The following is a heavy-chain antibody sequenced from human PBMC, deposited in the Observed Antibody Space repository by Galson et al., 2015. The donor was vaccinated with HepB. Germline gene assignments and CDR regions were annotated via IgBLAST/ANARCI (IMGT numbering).Heavy chain of an antibody. CDR3: AKEASPYCSGGSCSFDY. V-gene: IGHV3-23*01. D-gene: IGHD2-15*01. CDR2: ISGSGGST. CDR1: GFTFSSYA. J-gene: IGHJ4*02. Sequence: SLRLSCAASGFTFSSYAMSWVRQAPGKGLAWVSAISGSGGSTYYADSVKGRFTISRDNSKNTLYLQMNSLRAEDTAVYYCAKEASPYCSGGSCSFDYWGQGTLVTVSS.